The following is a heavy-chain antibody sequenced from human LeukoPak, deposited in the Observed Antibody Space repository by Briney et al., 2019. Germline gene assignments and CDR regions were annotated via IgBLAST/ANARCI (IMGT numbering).Heavy chain of an antibody. V-gene: IGHV4-39*07. J-gene: IGHJ3*02. CDR3: ARGPHYYDTIEGGAFDI. D-gene: IGHD3-22*01. Sequence: PSETLSLTCTVSGGSISSSSYYWGWIRQPPGKGLEWIGSIYYSGSTYYNPSLKSRVTISVDTSKNQFSLKLSSVTAADTAVYYCARGPHYYDTIEGGAFDIWGQGTMVTVSS. CDR2: IYYSGST. CDR1: GGSISSSSYY.